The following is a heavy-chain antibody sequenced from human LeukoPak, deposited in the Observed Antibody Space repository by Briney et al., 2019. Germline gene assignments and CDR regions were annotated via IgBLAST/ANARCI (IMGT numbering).Heavy chain of an antibody. D-gene: IGHD6-13*01. CDR2: IYPGDSDT. CDR3: ARTVCAAAGTRYFQH. CDR1: GYSFTSYW. J-gene: IGHJ1*01. V-gene: IGHV5-51*01. Sequence: GESLQISCKGSGYSFTSYWIGWVRQMPGKGLEWMGIIYPGDSDTRYSPSFQGQVTISADKSISTAYLQWSSLKASDTAMYYCARTVCAAAGTRYFQHWGQGTLVTVSS.